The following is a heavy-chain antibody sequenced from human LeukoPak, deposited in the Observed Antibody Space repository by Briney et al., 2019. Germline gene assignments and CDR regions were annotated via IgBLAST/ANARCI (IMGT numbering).Heavy chain of an antibody. Sequence: GGSLRLSCAASGYTFDDYAMSWVRQPPGKGLEWVSGVNWSGGSTGYADSVKGRFTISRDNAKNSLYLQMNSLRDEDTALYYCARDPARQWLGVDYYYYYMDVWGKGTTVTVSS. CDR3: ARDPARQWLGVDYYYYYMDV. V-gene: IGHV3-20*04. J-gene: IGHJ6*03. D-gene: IGHD6-19*01. CDR2: VNWSGGST. CDR1: GYTFDDYA.